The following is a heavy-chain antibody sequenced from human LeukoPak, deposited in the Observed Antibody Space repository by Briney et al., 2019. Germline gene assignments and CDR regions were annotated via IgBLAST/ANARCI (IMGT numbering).Heavy chain of an antibody. CDR2: INTNTGNP. CDR3: ARDQHDSSGYYYTPGYYYMDV. J-gene: IGHJ6*03. Sequence: ASVKVSCKASGYTFTSYAMNWVRQAPGQGLEWMGWINTNTGNPTYAQGFTGRFVFSLDTSVSTAYLQISSLKAEDTAVYYCARDQHDSSGYYYTPGYYYMDVWGKGTTVTVSS. V-gene: IGHV7-4-1*02. CDR1: GYTFTSYA. D-gene: IGHD3-22*01.